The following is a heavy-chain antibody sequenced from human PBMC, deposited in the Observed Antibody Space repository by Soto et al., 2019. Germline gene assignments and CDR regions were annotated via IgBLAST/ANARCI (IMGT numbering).Heavy chain of an antibody. Sequence: QVQLVESGGGVVQPGRSLRLSCVASGFTFSNDGMHWVRQAPGKGLEWVAVISYDGSRKYYEDSVGGRFTISRDNSKNTLYLEMNSLRPEDTAVYYCTKEAMDRGVIGDYWGQGTLVTVSS. CDR1: GFTFSNDG. CDR3: TKEAMDRGVIGDY. J-gene: IGHJ4*02. CDR2: ISYDGSRK. D-gene: IGHD3-16*02. V-gene: IGHV3-30*18.